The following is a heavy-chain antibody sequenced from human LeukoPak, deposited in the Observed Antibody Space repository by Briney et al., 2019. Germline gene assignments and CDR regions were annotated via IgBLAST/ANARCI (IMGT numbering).Heavy chain of an antibody. Sequence: PSETLSLTCAVYGGSFSGYYWSWTRQPPGKGLEWIGEINHSGSTNYNPSLKSRVTISVDTSKNEFSLNLNSVTAADTAVYYCARGWLEQLFDSWGQGTLVTVSS. D-gene: IGHD5-24*01. V-gene: IGHV4-34*01. CDR1: GGSFSGYY. J-gene: IGHJ4*02. CDR2: INHSGST. CDR3: ARGWLEQLFDS.